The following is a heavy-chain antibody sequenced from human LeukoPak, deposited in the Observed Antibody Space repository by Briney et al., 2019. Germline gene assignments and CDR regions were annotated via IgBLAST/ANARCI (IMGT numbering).Heavy chain of an antibody. D-gene: IGHD2-2*01. Sequence: ASVKVSCKASGYTFTSYGVNWVRQAPGQGLEWMGWISPYSGNTNYAQNLQGRVTMTTDTSTSTAYMEVRNLRSDDTAVYYCASDYCSSASCYGGNIDPWGQGTLVTVSS. CDR2: ISPYSGNT. V-gene: IGHV1-18*01. CDR3: ASDYCSSASCYGGNIDP. CDR1: GYTFTSYG. J-gene: IGHJ5*02.